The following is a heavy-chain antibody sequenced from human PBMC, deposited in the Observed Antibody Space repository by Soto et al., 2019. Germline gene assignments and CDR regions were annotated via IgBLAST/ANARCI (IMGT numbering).Heavy chain of an antibody. V-gene: IGHV1-69*13. CDR1: GGTISRYA. Sequence: SVKVSWKAAGGTISRYAISWVRQAPGQGLEWMGGIIPIFGTANYAQKFQGRVTITADESTSTAYMELSSLRSEDTAVYYCARGDYDSSGYPPDYWGQGTLVTVSS. CDR2: IIPIFGTA. J-gene: IGHJ4*02. CDR3: ARGDYDSSGYPPDY. D-gene: IGHD3-22*01.